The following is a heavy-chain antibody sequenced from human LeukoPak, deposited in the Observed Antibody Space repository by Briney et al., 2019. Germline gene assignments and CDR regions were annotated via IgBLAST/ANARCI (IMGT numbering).Heavy chain of an antibody. CDR3: TRDSYCSGGRCYSRVGY. V-gene: IGHV7-4-1*02. Sequence: ASVKVSCKASGYTFTNYPMNWVRQAPGQGLEWMGWIDTNTGNPTYAQGSTGRFVFSLDTPVTTTYLQISSLKAEDTAVYYCTRDSYCSGGRCYSRVGYWGQGTLVTVSS. CDR2: IDTNTGNP. J-gene: IGHJ4*02. CDR1: GYTFTNYP. D-gene: IGHD2-15*01.